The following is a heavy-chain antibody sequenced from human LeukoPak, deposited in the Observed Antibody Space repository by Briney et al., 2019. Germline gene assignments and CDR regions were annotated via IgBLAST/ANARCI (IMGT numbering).Heavy chain of an antibody. Sequence: SVKVSXXASGGTFSSYAISWVRQAPGQGLEWMGGLIPIFGTSNYAQKFQGRVTITADESTSTAYMELSSLRSVDTAVYYCARAPQAQWLFDYWGQGTLVTVSS. D-gene: IGHD6-19*01. CDR3: ARAPQAQWLFDY. CDR1: GGTFSSYA. CDR2: LIPIFGTS. V-gene: IGHV1-69*13. J-gene: IGHJ4*02.